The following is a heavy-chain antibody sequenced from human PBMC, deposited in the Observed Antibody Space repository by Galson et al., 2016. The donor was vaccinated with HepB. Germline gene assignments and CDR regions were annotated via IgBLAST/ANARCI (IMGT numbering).Heavy chain of an antibody. Sequence: SLRLSCAASGFTFSTYGMHWVRQAPGKGLEWVALVSYDGTNHYYSDSVKGRFTISRDNSKNTLYLQINSLRDEDTAVYYCARGRGSGRVPIDAWGQGTTVTVSS. CDR1: GFTFSTYG. CDR2: VSYDGTNH. J-gene: IGHJ6*02. D-gene: IGHD3-10*01. CDR3: ARGRGSGRVPIDA. V-gene: IGHV3-30*03.